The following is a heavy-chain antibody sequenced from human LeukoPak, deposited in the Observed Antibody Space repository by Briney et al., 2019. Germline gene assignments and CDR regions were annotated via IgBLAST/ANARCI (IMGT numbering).Heavy chain of an antibody. J-gene: IGHJ4*02. D-gene: IGHD3-3*01. CDR2: IYSGGST. Sequence: GGSLRLSCAASGFTVSSNYMSWVRQAPGKGLEWVSVIYSGGSTYYADSVKGRFTISRDNSKNTLYLQMNSLRAEDTAVYYCANHGGYDFWSGLYYFDYWGQGTLVTVSS. V-gene: IGHV3-53*01. CDR1: GFTVSSNY. CDR3: ANHGGYDFWSGLYYFDY.